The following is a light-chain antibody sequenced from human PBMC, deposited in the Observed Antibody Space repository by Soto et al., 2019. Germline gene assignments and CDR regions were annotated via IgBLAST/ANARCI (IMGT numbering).Light chain of an antibody. CDR1: HRVSSY. CDR2: GTS. J-gene: IGKJ4*01. CDR3: QQYNNWPLT. V-gene: IGKV3-15*01. Sequence: EIVMTQSPATLSVSPGERATLSCRASHRVSSYLAWYQQKPGQAPRLLIYGTSTRATGIPARFSGSGSGTESTLTISSLQSEDFAVYYCQQYNNWPLTFGAGTKVEIK.